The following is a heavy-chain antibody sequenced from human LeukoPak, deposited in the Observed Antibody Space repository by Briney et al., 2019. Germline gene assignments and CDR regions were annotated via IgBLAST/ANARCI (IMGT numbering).Heavy chain of an antibody. D-gene: IGHD2-2*01. Sequence: PSETLSLTCTVSSGSISSGDYYWSWIRQPPGRGLEWIGYIYYSGSTYYNPSLKSRVTISVDTPKNQFSLKLSSVTAVYTAVYYRVCVVVPAAMGWDYLDYWGKGTLVTVSS. J-gene: IGHJ4*02. CDR3: VCVVVPAAMGWDYLDY. CDR1: SGSISSGDYY. V-gene: IGHV4-30-4*08. CDR2: IYYSGST.